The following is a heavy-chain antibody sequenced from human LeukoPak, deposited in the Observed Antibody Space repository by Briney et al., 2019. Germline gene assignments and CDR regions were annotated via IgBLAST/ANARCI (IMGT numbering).Heavy chain of an antibody. J-gene: IGHJ4*02. D-gene: IGHD2-15*01. V-gene: IGHV3-11*01. CDR3: AKDSVEDIVVVGNFDY. CDR1: GFTFRDYY. Sequence: GGSLRLSCTASGFTFRDYYMAWIRQAPGKGLEWVSYISGIDSTIFYADSVKGRFTISRDNAKNSLYLQMDSLRAEDTAVYYCAKDSVEDIVVVGNFDYWGQGTLVTVSS. CDR2: ISGIDSTI.